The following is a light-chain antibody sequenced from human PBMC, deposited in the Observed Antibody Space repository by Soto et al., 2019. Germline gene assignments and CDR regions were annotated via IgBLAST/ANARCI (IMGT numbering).Light chain of an antibody. Sequence: DIQMTQSPSTLSASVGDRVTITCRASKSISSWLAWYQQKQGKAPKLLIYKASSLESGVPSRFSGSGSGTEFALTISSLQPDDFSTYYCQQYNSYGYTFGQATKLEIK. J-gene: IGKJ2*01. V-gene: IGKV1-5*03. CDR2: KAS. CDR1: KSISSW. CDR3: QQYNSYGYT.